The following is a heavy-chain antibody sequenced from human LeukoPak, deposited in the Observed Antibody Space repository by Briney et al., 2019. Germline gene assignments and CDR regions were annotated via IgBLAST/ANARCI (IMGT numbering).Heavy chain of an antibody. CDR2: ISGSGVYT. D-gene: IGHD3-16*01. V-gene: IGHV3-23*01. Sequence: PGGSLRLSCAASGLSISNDWMSWVRQAPGKGLEWVSAISGSGVYTSYADSVKGRFTISRDNSKNTLYLQMNSLRDEDTAVYYCANCVTGSYAVDYWGQGTLVTVSS. CDR1: GLSISNDW. J-gene: IGHJ4*02. CDR3: ANCVTGSYAVDY.